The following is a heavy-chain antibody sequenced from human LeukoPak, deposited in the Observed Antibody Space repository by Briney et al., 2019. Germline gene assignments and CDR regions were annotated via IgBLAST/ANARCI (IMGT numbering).Heavy chain of an antibody. D-gene: IGHD2-21*02. CDR1: AGSISSSSYY. Sequence: SETLSLTCSVSAGSISSSSYYWGWIRQAPGKGLEWIGSIYYSGSTYYNPSLKSRVTLSVDTSKNQFSLKLSSVTAADTAVYYCARGAYCGGDCFFFDYWGQGTPVSVSS. CDR2: IYYSGST. J-gene: IGHJ4*02. CDR3: ARGAYCGGDCFFFDY. V-gene: IGHV4-39*01.